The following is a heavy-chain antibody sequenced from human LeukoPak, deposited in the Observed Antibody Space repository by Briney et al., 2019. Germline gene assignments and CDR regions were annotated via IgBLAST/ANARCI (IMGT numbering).Heavy chain of an antibody. CDR2: IYYSGST. Sequence: SETLSLTCTVSGGSISSSSYYWGWIRQPPGKGLEWIGSIYYSGSTYYNPSLKGRVTISLDTSKNQFSLKLSSVTAADTAVYYCARGLYYYYGMDVWGQGTLVTVSS. J-gene: IGHJ6*02. CDR3: ARGLYYYYGMDV. V-gene: IGHV4-39*01. CDR1: GGSISSSSYY.